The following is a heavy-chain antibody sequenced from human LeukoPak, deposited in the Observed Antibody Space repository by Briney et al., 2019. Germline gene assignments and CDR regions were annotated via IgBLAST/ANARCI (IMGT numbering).Heavy chain of an antibody. CDR2: ISYDGSNK. J-gene: IGHJ5*02. V-gene: IGHV3-30*04. CDR3: ASIGVVVAATRGSWFDP. D-gene: IGHD2-15*01. Sequence: GRSLRLSCAASGFTFSSYAMHWVRQAPGKGLEWVAVISYDGSNKYYADSVKGRFTISRDNSKNTLYLQMNSLRAEDTAVYYCASIGVVVAATRGSWFDPWGQGTLVTVSS. CDR1: GFTFSSYA.